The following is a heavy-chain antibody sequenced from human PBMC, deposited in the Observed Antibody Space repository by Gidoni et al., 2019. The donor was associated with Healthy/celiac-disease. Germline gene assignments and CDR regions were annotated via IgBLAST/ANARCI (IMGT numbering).Heavy chain of an antibody. J-gene: IGHJ6*02. V-gene: IGHV4-34*01. CDR1: GGSFSGYY. CDR3: ARMGYCSSTSCYWANYYYYGMDV. CDR2: INHSGST. D-gene: IGHD2-2*01. Sequence: QVQLQQRGAGLLKPSETLSLTCAVYGGSFSGYYWSWTRQPPGKGLEWIGEINHSGSTNYHPSLKSRVTISVDTSKNQFSLKLSSVTAADTAVYYCARMGYCSSTSCYWANYYYYGMDVWGQGTTVTVSS.